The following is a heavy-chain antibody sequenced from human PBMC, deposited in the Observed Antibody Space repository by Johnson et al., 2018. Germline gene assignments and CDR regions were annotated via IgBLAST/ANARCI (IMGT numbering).Heavy chain of an antibody. J-gene: IGHJ6*03. D-gene: IGHD3-9*01. CDR3: ARIAMTGGYYYIDV. Sequence: QVQLQEPGPGLVKPSETLSLPCTVSGGSISSYYWSWLRQHPGKGLEWIGYIYYSGSTTYNHSLKSRVTISVDTAKHQFSLNLRSVTAADTAVYYCARIAMTGGYYYIDVWGKGTTVTVSS. CDR1: GGSISSYY. V-gene: IGHV4-59*01. CDR2: IYYSGST.